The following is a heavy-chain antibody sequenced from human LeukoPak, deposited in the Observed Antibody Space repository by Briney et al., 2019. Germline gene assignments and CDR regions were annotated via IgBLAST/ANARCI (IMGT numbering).Heavy chain of an antibody. J-gene: IGHJ4*02. D-gene: IGHD3-22*01. CDR3: ARDGDYYDSSGYYSWFDY. CDR1: GFTFSSYS. CDR2: ISSSSSYI. V-gene: IGHV3-21*01. Sequence: GGSLRLSCAASGFTFSSYSMNWVRQAPGKGLEWVSSISSSSSYIYYADSVKGRFTISRDNAKNSLYLQMNSLRAEDTAVYYCARDGDYYDSSGYYSWFDYWGQGTLVTVSS.